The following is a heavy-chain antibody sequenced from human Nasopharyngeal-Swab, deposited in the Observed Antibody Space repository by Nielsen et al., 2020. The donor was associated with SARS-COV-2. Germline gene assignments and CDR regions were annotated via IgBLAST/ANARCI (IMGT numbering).Heavy chain of an antibody. V-gene: IGHV1-18*01. Sequence: ASVKVSCKASGYTFTSYGISWVRQAPGQGLEWMGWISAYNGNTNYAQKLQGRVTMTTDTSTSTAYMELSSLRSEDTAVYYCARVKLRLGELSLASKAFYYYYGMDVWGQGTTVTVSS. CDR3: ARVKLRLGELSLASKAFYYYYGMDV. D-gene: IGHD3-16*02. CDR2: ISAYNGNT. CDR1: GYTFTSYG. J-gene: IGHJ6*02.